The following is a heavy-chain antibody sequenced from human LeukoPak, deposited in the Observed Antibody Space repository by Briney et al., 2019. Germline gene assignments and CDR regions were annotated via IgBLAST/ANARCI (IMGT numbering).Heavy chain of an antibody. CDR3: TKKRTTSVTDWFDP. Sequence: SGGSLRLSCAASGFIFHTYAMGWVRQAPGKGLECVSVISGIGTTTYYADSVKGRFTISRDNSKNTLFLQMNSLRVEDTATYYCTKKRTTSVTDWFDPWGQGTLVTVSS. V-gene: IGHV3-23*01. J-gene: IGHJ5*02. D-gene: IGHD4-17*01. CDR2: ISGIGTTT. CDR1: GFIFHTYA.